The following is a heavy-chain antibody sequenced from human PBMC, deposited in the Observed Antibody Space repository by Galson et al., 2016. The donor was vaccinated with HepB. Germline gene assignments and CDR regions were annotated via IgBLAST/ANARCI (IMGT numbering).Heavy chain of an antibody. Sequence: SLRLSCAASEFSVGTNYMAWVRQVPGKGLEWVSVIYSGDSTFYAESVKGRFTISRDKAKNALSLQMNSLRAEDTAVYHCARDSGVGDWSGPSCYALYMDVWGKGTAVTVSS. D-gene: IGHD2-2*01. CDR2: IYSGDST. V-gene: IGHV3-66*02. J-gene: IGHJ6*03. CDR3: ARDSGVGDWSGPSCYALYMDV. CDR1: EFSVGTNY.